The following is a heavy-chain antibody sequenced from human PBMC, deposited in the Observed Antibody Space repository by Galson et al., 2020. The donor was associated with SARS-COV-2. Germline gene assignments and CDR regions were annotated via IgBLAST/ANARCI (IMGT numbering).Heavy chain of an antibody. CDR1: GFIFNKYA. V-gene: IGHV3-30*18. CDR3: AKLGSHYDFLPGYFGMDV. Sequence: GGSLRLSCATSGFIFNKYAINWVRQAPGKGLEWVAVISNGDRNQYYADSVAGRFTISEDQSKNTLYLQMDSLRLEDTAVYYCAKLGSHYDFLPGYFGMDVWGPGTTVIVSS. J-gene: IGHJ6*02. CDR2: ISNGDRNQ. D-gene: IGHD3-3*01.